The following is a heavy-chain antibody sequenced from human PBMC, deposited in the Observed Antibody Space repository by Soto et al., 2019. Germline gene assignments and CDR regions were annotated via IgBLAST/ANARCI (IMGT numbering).Heavy chain of an antibody. CDR3: ARVYELDLDAFDI. D-gene: IGHD2-8*01. CDR1: GYTFTSYY. Sequence: ASVKVSCKASGYTFTSYYMHWVRQAPGQGLEWMGIINPSGGSTSYAQKFQGRVTMTRDTSTSTVYMELSSLRSEDTAVSYCARVYELDLDAFDIWGQGTMVTVSS. V-gene: IGHV1-46*01. CDR2: INPSGGST. J-gene: IGHJ3*02.